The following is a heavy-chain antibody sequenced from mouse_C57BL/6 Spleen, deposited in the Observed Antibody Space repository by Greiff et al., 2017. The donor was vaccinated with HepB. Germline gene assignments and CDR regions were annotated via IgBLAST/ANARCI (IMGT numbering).Heavy chain of an antibody. V-gene: IGHV10-1*01. CDR2: IRSKSNNYAT. CDR3: VRPYYGYDGDAMDY. J-gene: IGHJ4*01. Sequence: EVQLVESGGGLVQPKGSLKLSCAASGFSFNTYAMNWVRQAPGKGLEWVARIRSKSNNYATSYADSVKDRFTISRDDSESMLYQQMNNLKTEDTAMYYCVRPYYGYDGDAMDYWGQGTSVTVSS. CDR1: GFSFNTYA. D-gene: IGHD2-2*01.